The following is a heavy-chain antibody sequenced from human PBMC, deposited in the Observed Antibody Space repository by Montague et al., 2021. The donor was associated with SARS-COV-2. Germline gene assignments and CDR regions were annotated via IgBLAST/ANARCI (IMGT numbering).Heavy chain of an antibody. CDR1: GISLRTSGVG. Sequence: PALVKPTQTLTLTCSLSGISLRTSGVGVGWIRQPPGKALEWLAVIYWDDDKRYSPSLKSRLTITKDTSKNQVVLTMTNMDPVDTATYYCVHSYADYLFDYWGQGTLVSVSS. CDR3: VHSYADYLFDY. CDR2: IYWDDDK. J-gene: IGHJ4*02. V-gene: IGHV2-5*02. D-gene: IGHD4-17*01.